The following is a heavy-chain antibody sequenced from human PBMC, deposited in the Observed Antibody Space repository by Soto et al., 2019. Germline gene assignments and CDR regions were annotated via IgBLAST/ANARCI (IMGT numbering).Heavy chain of an antibody. V-gene: IGHV4-34*01. CDR3: ARDKITGLFDY. CDR2: INHSGST. CDR1: GGSFSGYY. Sequence: QVQLQQWGAGLLKPSETLSLTCAVYGGSFSGYYWTWIRQPPGTGREWIGEINHSGSTNYNPSLKSRVTISVDTSKNTFTLKLTPVTAADTAVYYCARDKITGLFDYWGQGTLVTVSS. D-gene: IGHD2-8*02. J-gene: IGHJ4*02.